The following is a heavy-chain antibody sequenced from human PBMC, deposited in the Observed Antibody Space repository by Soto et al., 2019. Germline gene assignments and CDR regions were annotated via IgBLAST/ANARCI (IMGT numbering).Heavy chain of an antibody. CDR2: INHSGST. CDR1: GGSFSGYY. V-gene: IGHV4-34*01. J-gene: IGHJ4*02. Sequence: SETLSLTCAVYGGSFSGYYWSWIRQPPGKGLEWIGEINHSGSTNYNPSLKSRVTISVDTSKNRFSLKLSSVTAADTAVYYCARESGWTEPDYWGQGTLVTVSS. CDR3: ARESGWTEPDY. D-gene: IGHD6-25*01.